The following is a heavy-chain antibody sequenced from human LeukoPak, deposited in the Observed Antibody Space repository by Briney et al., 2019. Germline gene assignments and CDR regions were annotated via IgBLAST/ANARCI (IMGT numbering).Heavy chain of an antibody. D-gene: IGHD1-26*01. CDR1: GFTFSDYY. V-gene: IGHV3-11*01. J-gene: IGHJ4*02. CDR3: ARESGVSARFFDD. CDR2: ISSSGSSM. Sequence: GGSLRLSCAASGFTFSDYYMSWIRQAPGKGLEWVSYISSSGSSMYYADSVKGRFTISRDNAKNSLYLQMNSLGAEDTAVYYCARESGVSARFFDDCSQASLVTVSS.